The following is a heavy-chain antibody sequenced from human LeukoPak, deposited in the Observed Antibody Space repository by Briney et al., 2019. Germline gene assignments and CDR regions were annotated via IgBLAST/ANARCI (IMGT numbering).Heavy chain of an antibody. Sequence: PGGSLRLSCAASGFTFSTYSMNWVRQAPGKGLEWVSSITSSSSYIYYPGSVKGRFTISRENAKNSLYLQMNSLRAGDTAVYYCARDRGRYYMDVWGKGTTVTISS. CDR3: ARDRGRYYMDV. CDR2: ITSSSSYI. V-gene: IGHV3-21*01. D-gene: IGHD6-25*01. J-gene: IGHJ6*03. CDR1: GFTFSTYS.